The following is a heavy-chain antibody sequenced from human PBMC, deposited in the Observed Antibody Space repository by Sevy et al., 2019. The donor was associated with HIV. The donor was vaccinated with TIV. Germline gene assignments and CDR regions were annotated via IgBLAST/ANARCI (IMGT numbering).Heavy chain of an antibody. CDR2: IYSGGTT. J-gene: IGHJ4*02. Sequence: GGALRLSCAVSGFSVSSNYMTWVRQAPGKGLEWVSVIYSGGTTHYADSLKGRLPISKDNSNNTLYLQMNRLRAEDTVMYFRASPGPLFYGSGPEYWGQGTLLTVSS. V-gene: IGHV3-53*01. CDR3: ASPGPLFYGSGPEY. D-gene: IGHD3-10*01. CDR1: GFSVSSNY.